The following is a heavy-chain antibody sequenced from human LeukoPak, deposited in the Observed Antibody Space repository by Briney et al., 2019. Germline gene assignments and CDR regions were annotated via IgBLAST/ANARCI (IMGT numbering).Heavy chain of an antibody. V-gene: IGHV4-39*07. CDR1: GGSISSSSYC. D-gene: IGHD2-15*01. CDR2: IYYSGST. Sequence: SETLSLTCTVSGGSISSSSYCWGWIRQPPGKGLEWIGSIYYSGSTYYNPSLKSRVTISVDTSKNQFSLKLSSVTAADTAVYYCARFRKVVAGNLPGYFDYWGQGTLVTVSS. CDR3: ARFRKVVAGNLPGYFDY. J-gene: IGHJ4*02.